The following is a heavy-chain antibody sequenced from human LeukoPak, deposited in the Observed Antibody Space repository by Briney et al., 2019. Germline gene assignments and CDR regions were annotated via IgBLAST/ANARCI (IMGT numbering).Heavy chain of an antibody. V-gene: IGHV1-69*06. D-gene: IGHD4-17*01. CDR1: GGTFSSYA. Sequence: SVKVSCKASGGTFSSYAISWVRQAPGQGLEWMGGIIPIFGTANYAQKFQGRVTMTEDTSTDTAYMELSSLRSEDTAVYYCATRGYGDYPWYFDLWGRGTLVTVSS. J-gene: IGHJ2*01. CDR2: IIPIFGTA. CDR3: ATRGYGDYPWYFDL.